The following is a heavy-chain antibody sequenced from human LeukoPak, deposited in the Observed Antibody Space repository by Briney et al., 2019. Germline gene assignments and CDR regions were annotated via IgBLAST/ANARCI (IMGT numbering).Heavy chain of an antibody. D-gene: IGHD6-13*01. CDR2: MNPNSGST. CDR3: ATGRPDRASSYLNDY. V-gene: IGHV1-8*01. Sequence: ASVKVSCKASGYTFTSYDINWVRQATGQGLEWMGWMNPNSGSTGYAQKFQGRVTMTEDTSTDTAYMELSSPRSEDTAVYYCATGRPDRASSYLNDYWGQGTLVTVSS. J-gene: IGHJ4*02. CDR1: GYTFTSYD.